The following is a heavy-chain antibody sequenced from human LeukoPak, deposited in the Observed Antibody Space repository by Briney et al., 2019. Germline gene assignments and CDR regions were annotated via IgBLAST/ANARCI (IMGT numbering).Heavy chain of an antibody. Sequence: SETLSLTCTVSGGSISSYYWSWIRQPPGKGPEWIGYIYYSGSTNYNPSLKSRVTISVDTSKNQFSLKLSSVTAADTAVYYCARDRHAWFDPWGQGTLVTVSS. J-gene: IGHJ5*02. CDR2: IYYSGST. CDR1: GGSISSYY. CDR3: ARDRHAWFDP. V-gene: IGHV4-59*01.